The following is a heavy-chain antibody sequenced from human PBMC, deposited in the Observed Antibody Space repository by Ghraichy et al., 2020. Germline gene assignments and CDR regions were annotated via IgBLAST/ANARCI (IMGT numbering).Heavy chain of an antibody. CDR3: ARDLSSGGSENDAFDI. CDR1: GFTFSSYS. J-gene: IGHJ3*02. D-gene: IGHD2/OR15-2a*01. V-gene: IGHV3-21*01. Sequence: GVLNISCAASGFTFSSYSMNWVRQAPGKGLEWVSSISSSSSYIYYADSVKGRFTISRDNAKNSLYLQMNSLRAEDTAVYYCARDLSSGGSENDAFDIWGQGTMVTVSS. CDR2: ISSSSSYI.